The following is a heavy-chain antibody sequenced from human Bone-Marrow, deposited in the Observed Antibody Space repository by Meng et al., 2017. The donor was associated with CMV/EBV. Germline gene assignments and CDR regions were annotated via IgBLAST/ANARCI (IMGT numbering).Heavy chain of an antibody. Sequence: GSLRLSCAVYGGSFSGYYWSWIRQPPGKGLEWIGEINHSGSTNYNPSLKSRVTISVDTSKNQFPLKLSSVTAADTAVYYCARAGGDVFDYWGQGTLVTVSS. J-gene: IGHJ4*02. CDR2: INHSGST. CDR3: ARAGGDVFDY. D-gene: IGHD3-16*01. CDR1: GGSFSGYY. V-gene: IGHV4-34*01.